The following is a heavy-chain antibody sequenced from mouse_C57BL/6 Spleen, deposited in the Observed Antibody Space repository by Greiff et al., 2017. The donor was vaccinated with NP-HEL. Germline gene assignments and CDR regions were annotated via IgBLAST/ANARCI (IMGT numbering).Heavy chain of an antibody. CDR2: ISDGGSYT. J-gene: IGHJ4*01. V-gene: IGHV5-4*03. CDR3: ARGRDYAMDY. CDR1: GFTFSSYA. Sequence: EVKVVESGGGLVKPGGSLKLSCAASGFTFSSYAMSWVRQTPEKRLEWVATISDGGSYTYYPANVKGRFPISRDNAKNNLYLQMSHLKSEDTAMYYCARGRDYAMDYWGQGTSVTVSS.